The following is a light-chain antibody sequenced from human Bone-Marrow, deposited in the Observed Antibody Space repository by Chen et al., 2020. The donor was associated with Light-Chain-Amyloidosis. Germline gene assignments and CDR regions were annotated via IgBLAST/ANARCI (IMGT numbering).Light chain of an antibody. V-gene: IGLV2-14*01. CDR3: SSYTSTNTLV. CDR1: SSDVGGDNH. J-gene: IGLJ1*01. CDR2: DVT. Sequence: QSALTPPAPVAGSPGQSTPIPCTGTSSDVGGDNHVSWYQQHPDTAPKLMIYDVTNPPSWVPDRFSGSKSDNTASLTSAGLQAEDEVDYFCSSYTSTNTLVFGSGTRVTVL.